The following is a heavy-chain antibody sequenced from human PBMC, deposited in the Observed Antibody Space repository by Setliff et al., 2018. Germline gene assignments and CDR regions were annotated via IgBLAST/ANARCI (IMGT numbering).Heavy chain of an antibody. CDR2: INPSGGST. V-gene: IGHV1-46*01. CDR1: GCTFTSYY. J-gene: IGHJ4*02. Sequence: ASVKVSCKASGCTFTSYYMHWVRQAPGQGLEWMGIINPSGGSTSYAQKFRGRVTMTRDTSTSTVYMELSSLRPEDTAVYYCAREISSGWVPDYWGQGTPVTVSS. CDR3: AREISSGWVPDY. D-gene: IGHD6-19*01.